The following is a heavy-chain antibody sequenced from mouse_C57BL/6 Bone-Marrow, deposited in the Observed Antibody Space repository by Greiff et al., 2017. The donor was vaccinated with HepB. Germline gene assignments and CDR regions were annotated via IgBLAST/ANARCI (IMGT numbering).Heavy chain of an antibody. V-gene: IGHV1-81*01. D-gene: IGHD1-1*01. CDR1: GYTFTSYG. J-gene: IGHJ4*01. CDR3: ARRATVVAKGDDAMDY. Sequence: QVQLKQSGAELARPGASVKLSCKASGYTFTSYGISWVKQRTGQGLEWIGEIYPRSGNTYYNEKFKGKATLTADKSSSTACMELRSLTSEDSAVYICARRATVVAKGDDAMDYWGQGTSVTVSS. CDR2: IYPRSGNT.